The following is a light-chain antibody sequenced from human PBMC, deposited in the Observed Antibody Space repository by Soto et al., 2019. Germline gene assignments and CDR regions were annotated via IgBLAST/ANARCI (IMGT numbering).Light chain of an antibody. V-gene: IGKV3D-20*02. CDR2: GAF. Sequence: PGERVTLSCRASQSVRSSYLTGYQQKPGQAPRLLIYGAFTRASSIPARFSGSGSGTDFTLTISSLEPEDFAVYYCQQRSSAITFGQGTRLEIK. CDR1: QSVRSSY. CDR3: QQRSSAIT. J-gene: IGKJ5*01.